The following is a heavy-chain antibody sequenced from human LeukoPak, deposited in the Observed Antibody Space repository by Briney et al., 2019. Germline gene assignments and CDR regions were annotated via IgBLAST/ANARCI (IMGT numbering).Heavy chain of an antibody. J-gene: IGHJ4*02. CDR3: AKGRSSERYYFDY. D-gene: IGHD5-24*01. CDR1: GFTFSGYA. CDR2: ISGSGGST. Sequence: GASLRLSCAASGFTFSGYAMSWVRQAPGKGLEWVSGISGSGGSTYYADSVKGRFTISRDNSKNTLYLQMNSLRAEDTAVYYCAKGRSSERYYFDYWGQGTLVSVSS. V-gene: IGHV3-23*01.